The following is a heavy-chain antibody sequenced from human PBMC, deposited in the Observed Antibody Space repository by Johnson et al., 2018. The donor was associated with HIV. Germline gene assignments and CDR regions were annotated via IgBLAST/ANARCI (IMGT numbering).Heavy chain of an antibody. CDR1: GFTFSTYD. CDR2: IRYDGINK. V-gene: IGHV3-30*02. Sequence: HVQLVESGGGVVQPGGSLRLSCAASGFTFSTYDMHWVRQAPGKGLEWVAFIRYDGINKYYADSVKGRFTISRDNSKNTLYLEMNSLRAEDTAVYYCAKDTGAYYDTFLAFDIWGQGTMVTVSS. J-gene: IGHJ3*02. CDR3: AKDTGAYYDTFLAFDI. D-gene: IGHD3-22*01.